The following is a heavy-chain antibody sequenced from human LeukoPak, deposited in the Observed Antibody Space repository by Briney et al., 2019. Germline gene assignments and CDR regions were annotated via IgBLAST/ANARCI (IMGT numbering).Heavy chain of an antibody. V-gene: IGHV4-4*07. CDR3: AREYIVVVPAATYYMDV. D-gene: IGHD2-2*01. Sequence: SETLSLTCTVSGGSISSYYWSWIRQPAGKGLEWIGRIYTSGSTNYNPSLKSRATMSVDTSKNQFSLKLSSVTAADTAVYYCAREYIVVVPAATYYMDVWGKGTTVTISS. J-gene: IGHJ6*03. CDR1: GGSISSYY. CDR2: IYTSGST.